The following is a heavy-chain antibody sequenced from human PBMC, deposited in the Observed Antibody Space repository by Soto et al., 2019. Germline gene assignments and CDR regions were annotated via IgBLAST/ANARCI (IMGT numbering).Heavy chain of an antibody. Sequence: SETLSLTCTVSGGSVSSGSYYWSWIRQPPGKGLEWIGYIYYSGSTNYNPSLKSRVTISVDTPKNQFSLKLSSVTAADTAVYYCARDPGSGSYYGWFDPWGQGTLVTLSS. J-gene: IGHJ5*02. CDR2: IYYSGST. CDR3: ARDPGSGSYYGWFDP. D-gene: IGHD3-10*01. V-gene: IGHV4-61*01. CDR1: GGSVSSGSYY.